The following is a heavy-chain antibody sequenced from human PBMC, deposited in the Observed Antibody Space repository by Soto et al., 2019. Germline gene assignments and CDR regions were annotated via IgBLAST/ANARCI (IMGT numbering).Heavy chain of an antibody. D-gene: IGHD3-22*01. CDR3: ARAVPSYDSSGYSFDY. J-gene: IGHJ4*02. CDR1: GGTFSSYA. CDR2: IIPIFGTA. V-gene: IGHV1-69*13. Sequence: SVKVSCKASGGTFSSYAISWVRQAPGQGLEWMGGIIPIFGTANYAQKFQGRVTITADESTSTAYMELSSLRSEDTAVYYCARAVPSYDSSGYSFDYWGQGTLVTVSS.